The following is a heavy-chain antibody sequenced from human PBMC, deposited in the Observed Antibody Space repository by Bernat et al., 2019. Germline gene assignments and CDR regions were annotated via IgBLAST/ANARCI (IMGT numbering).Heavy chain of an antibody. CDR1: GFTFTSSA. Sequence: QMQLVQSGPEVKKPGTSVKVSCKASGFTFTSSAVQWVRQARGQRLEWIGWIVVGSGNTNYAQKFQERVTITRDMSTSTAYMELSSLRSEDTAVYYCAAGPRDIVATGDYWGQGTLVTVSS. CDR3: AAGPRDIVATGDY. D-gene: IGHD5-12*01. J-gene: IGHJ4*02. V-gene: IGHV1-58*01. CDR2: IVVGSGNT.